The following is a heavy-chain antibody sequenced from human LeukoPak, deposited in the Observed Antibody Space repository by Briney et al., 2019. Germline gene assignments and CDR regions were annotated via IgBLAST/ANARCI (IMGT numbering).Heavy chain of an antibody. Sequence: KRSETHSLACAAYGVTFSGYCWSWTRQPPGKGLEWIGEINHSGSTNYNPSLKSRVTIPADTSKNQFSLMLSSVDAADTAVYYCARGRYYHDSRGGMHYWGHGDPFTVSS. D-gene: IGHD3-22*01. CDR3: ARGRYYHDSRGGMHY. V-gene: IGHV4-34*01. CDR1: GVTFSGYC. CDR2: INHSGST. J-gene: IGHJ4*01.